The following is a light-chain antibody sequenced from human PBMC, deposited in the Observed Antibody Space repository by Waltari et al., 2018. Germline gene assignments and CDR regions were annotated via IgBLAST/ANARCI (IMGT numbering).Light chain of an antibody. CDR3: QKYGSLPAT. V-gene: IGKV3-20*01. Sequence: EIVLTQSPGTLSLHPGERATLSCRASQSVRRFLAWYHQKPGQAPRLLIYDASSRATGIPDRFSGSGFGTDFSLTISRLEPEDFAVYYCQKYGSLPATFGQGTKVEIK. J-gene: IGKJ1*01. CDR1: QSVRRF. CDR2: DAS.